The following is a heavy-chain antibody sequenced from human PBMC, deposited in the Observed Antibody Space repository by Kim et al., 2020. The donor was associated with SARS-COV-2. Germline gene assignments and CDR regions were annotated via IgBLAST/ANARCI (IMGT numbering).Heavy chain of an antibody. CDR3: ARATGWELGGH. CDR2: IWYDGSNK. Sequence: GGSLRLSCAASGFTFSSYGMHWVRQAPGKGLEWVAVIWYDGSNKYYADSVKGRFTISRDNSKNTLYLQMNSLRAEDTAVYYCARATGWELGGHWGQGTLVTVSS. D-gene: IGHD1-26*01. CDR1: GFTFSSYG. J-gene: IGHJ4*02. V-gene: IGHV3-33*01.